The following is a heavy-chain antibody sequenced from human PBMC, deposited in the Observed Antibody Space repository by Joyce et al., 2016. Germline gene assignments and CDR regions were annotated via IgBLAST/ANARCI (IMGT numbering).Heavy chain of an antibody. CDR1: GFSFRYFW. CDR2: INEDGSEK. CDR3: TGGSGTGWFDP. V-gene: IGHV3-7*03. D-gene: IGHD6-13*01. Sequence: EVYLVESGGGLVQPGGSLRLSSAAYGFSFRYFWMDWVRQAPGKVLEWVAQINEDGSEKNYMDSLRGRFTISRDNAKNAVDLQINSLRVEDTAVYYCTGGSGTGWFDPWGQGTLVTVSS. J-gene: IGHJ5*02.